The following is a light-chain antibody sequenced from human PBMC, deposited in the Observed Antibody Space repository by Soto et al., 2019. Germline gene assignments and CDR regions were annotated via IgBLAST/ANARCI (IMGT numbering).Light chain of an antibody. Sequence: DIVMTQSPDSLAVSLGERATINCKSSQSVLYSSNNKNYLACNQQKPGQPPKLLIYWASTRETGVPDRFSGSGSGTDFTLTITSLQPEDVTVYCCQQYYSTAAFGTGNKVDIK. J-gene: IGKJ3*01. CDR1: QSVLYSSNNKNY. V-gene: IGKV4-1*01. CDR2: WAS. CDR3: QQYYSTAA.